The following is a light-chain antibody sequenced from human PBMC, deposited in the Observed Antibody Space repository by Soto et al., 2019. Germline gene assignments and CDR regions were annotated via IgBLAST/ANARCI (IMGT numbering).Light chain of an antibody. CDR2: DVT. V-gene: IGLV2-14*01. Sequence: QSALTQPASVSGSPGQSITISCTGTSSDVGGYNYVSWYQQHPGKAPKLMIYDVTNRPSGVSYRFSGSKSGNTASLTISGLQAEDEADYYCSSYTSSSTLLGGGTKLTVL. CDR1: SSDVGGYNY. CDR3: SSYTSSSTL. J-gene: IGLJ2*01.